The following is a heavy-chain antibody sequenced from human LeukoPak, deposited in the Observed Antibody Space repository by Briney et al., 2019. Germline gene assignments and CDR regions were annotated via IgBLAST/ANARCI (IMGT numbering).Heavy chain of an antibody. CDR1: GYTFSGYN. CDR3: ARGREKRYCSSTSCSYYYYYMDV. V-gene: IGHV1-2*02. CDR2: IHPNRGGT. Sequence: ASLKVSCKTSGYTFSGYNMSGVRQSPGQGPERIVWIHPNRGGTNYAQKFQGRVIMTRDTSISTAYMELSRLRSDDTAVYYCARGREKRYCSSTSCSYYYYYMDVWGKGTTVTVSS. D-gene: IGHD2-2*01. J-gene: IGHJ6*03.